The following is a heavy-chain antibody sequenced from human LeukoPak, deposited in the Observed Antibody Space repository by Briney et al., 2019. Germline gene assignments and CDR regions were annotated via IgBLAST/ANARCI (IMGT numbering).Heavy chain of an antibody. CDR2: IWHDGSNK. V-gene: IGHV3-33*01. Sequence: GGSLRLSCAASVFTFTSYGTHWVRQAPGKGLEWVAVIWHDGSNKYYADSVKGRFTISRDNSKNTVYLQMNSLRGEDTAVYYCARPTYSYDPYFYYGMDVWGQGTTVT. D-gene: IGHD5-18*01. CDR1: VFTFTSYG. J-gene: IGHJ6*02. CDR3: ARPTYSYDPYFYYGMDV.